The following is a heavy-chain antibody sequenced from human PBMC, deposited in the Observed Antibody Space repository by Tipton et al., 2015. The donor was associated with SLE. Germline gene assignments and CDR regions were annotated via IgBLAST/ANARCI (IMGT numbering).Heavy chain of an antibody. CDR2: IYYSGST. J-gene: IGHJ3*02. CDR1: GGSISSHY. CDR3: ARDLEAFDI. Sequence: TLSLTCTVSGGSISSHYWSWFRQPPGKGLEWIGYIYYSGSTNYNPSLKSRVTISVDTSKNQFSLKLSSVTAADTAVYYCARDLEAFDIWGQGTMVTVSS. D-gene: IGHD1-1*01. V-gene: IGHV4-59*11.